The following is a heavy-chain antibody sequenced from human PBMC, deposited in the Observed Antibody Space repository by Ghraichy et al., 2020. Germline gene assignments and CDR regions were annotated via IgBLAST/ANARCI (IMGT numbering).Heavy chain of an antibody. J-gene: IGHJ4*02. V-gene: IGHV4-34*01. CDR3: ARRSSSSWYYFDY. CDR2: INHSGST. Sequence: SETLSLTCAVYGGSFSGYYWSWIRQPPGKGLEWIGEINHSGSTNYNPSLKSRVTISVDTSKNQFSLKLSSVTAADTAVYYCARRSSSSWYYFDYWGQGTLVTVSS. D-gene: IGHD6-13*01. CDR1: GGSFSGYY.